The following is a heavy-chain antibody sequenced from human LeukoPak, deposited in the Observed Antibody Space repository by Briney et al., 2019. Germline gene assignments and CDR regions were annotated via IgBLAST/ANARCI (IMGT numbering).Heavy chain of an antibody. Sequence: SETPSLTCTVSGGSISSYYWSWIRQPAGKGLEWIGRIYTSGSTNYNPSLTSRVTMSVDTSKNQFSLKLSSVTAADTAVYYCARGSNPTTVSDPFDYWGQGTLVTVSS. CDR1: GGSISSYY. D-gene: IGHD1-1*01. CDR3: ARGSNPTTVSDPFDY. V-gene: IGHV4-4*07. CDR2: IYTSGST. J-gene: IGHJ4*02.